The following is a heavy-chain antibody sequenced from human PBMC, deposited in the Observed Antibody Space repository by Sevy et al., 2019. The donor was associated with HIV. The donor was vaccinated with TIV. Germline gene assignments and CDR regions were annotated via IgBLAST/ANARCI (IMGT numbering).Heavy chain of an antibody. CDR1: ADSINSYY. CDR3: ASDQGAGYFDH. Sequence: SETLSLTCTVSADSINSYYYSWIRQPPGGGLEWIGFMSYSAFTNSNPSLKSRVTLSIDTSKNQISLNLTSVTPADTAIYFCASDQGAGYFDHWGQGTLVTVSS. V-gene: IGHV4-59*13. J-gene: IGHJ4*02. CDR2: MSYSAFT.